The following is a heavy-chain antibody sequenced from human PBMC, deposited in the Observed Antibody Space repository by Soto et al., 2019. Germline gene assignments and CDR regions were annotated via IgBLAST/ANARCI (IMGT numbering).Heavy chain of an antibody. V-gene: IGHV1-8*01. J-gene: IGHJ6*02. D-gene: IGHD3-10*01. CDR2: MNPNSANT. CDR3: AREGFRGMDV. CDR1: GDSYTSYA. Sequence: GVPAKLSCKASGDSYTSYAICWVRQATGQGLEWMGWMNPNSANTGYAQKFQGRVTMTRNTSISTAYMELSSLRSEDTAVYYCAREGFRGMDVWGQGTTVTAP.